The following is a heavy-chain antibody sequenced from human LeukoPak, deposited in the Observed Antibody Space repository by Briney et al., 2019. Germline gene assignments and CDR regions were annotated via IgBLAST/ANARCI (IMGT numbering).Heavy chain of an antibody. CDR1: GLTFSSYW. V-gene: IGHV3-7*05. Sequence: GGSLRLSCAASGLTFSSYWMSWARQAPGKGLEWVANIKQDGSEKYYVDSVKGRFTISRDNAKNSLYLQMNSLRAEDTAVYYCARSYSSRIVFESWGRGTLVTVSS. CDR3: ARSYSSRIVFES. J-gene: IGHJ4*02. D-gene: IGHD6-13*01. CDR2: IKQDGSEK.